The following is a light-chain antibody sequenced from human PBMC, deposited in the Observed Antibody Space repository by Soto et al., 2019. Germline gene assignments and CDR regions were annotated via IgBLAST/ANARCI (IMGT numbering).Light chain of an antibody. V-gene: IGKV3-15*01. CDR3: QQYNNRPRT. CDR1: QGIGDT. CDR2: AAS. Sequence: EVVMRQSPATLSVSPGEGATLSCMASQGIGDTLAWYQQKPGQAPRLLIYAASTRATGIPGRFSGTGFGTEFTLTISSLQSGDSAVYYCQQYNNRPRTFGQGTKVDIK. J-gene: IGKJ1*01.